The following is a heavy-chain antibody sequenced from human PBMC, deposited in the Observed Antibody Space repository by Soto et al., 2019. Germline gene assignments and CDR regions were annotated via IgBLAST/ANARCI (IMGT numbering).Heavy chain of an antibody. CDR2: ISYDGSNK. V-gene: IGHV3-30*04. D-gene: IGHD1-26*01. CDR3: ARAYPQVGSNYCDY. CDR1: GFTFSSFA. Sequence: QVQLVESGGGVVQPGRSLRLSCAASGFTFSSFAIHWVRQAPGKGPEWMAVISYDGSNKYYADSVEGRFTISRDNSKNAVFLQMNSLRPEDTAVYYCARAYPQVGSNYCDYWGQGTLVTVSS. J-gene: IGHJ4*02.